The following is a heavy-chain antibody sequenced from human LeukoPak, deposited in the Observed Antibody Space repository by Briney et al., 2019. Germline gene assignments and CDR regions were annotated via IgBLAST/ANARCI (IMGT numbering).Heavy chain of an antibody. J-gene: IGHJ4*02. D-gene: IGHD6-13*01. CDR3: AKDGPYSTTWAFDY. Sequence: GGSLRLSCAASGFTFSSYGLHWIRQAPGKGLEWVAFIRYHRSDEYYADSVKGRSTISRDNSKNTLYLQMNSLRAEDTAVYYCAKDGPYSTTWAFDYWGQGNLVTVSS. CDR2: IRYHRSDE. V-gene: IGHV3-30*02. CDR1: GFTFSSYG.